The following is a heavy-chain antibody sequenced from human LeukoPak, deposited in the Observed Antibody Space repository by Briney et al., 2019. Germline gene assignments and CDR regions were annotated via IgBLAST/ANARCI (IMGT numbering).Heavy chain of an antibody. V-gene: IGHV4-39*01. CDR2: IYYSGST. Sequence: SETLSLTCTVSGGSISSSSYYWGWIRQPPGKGLEWIGSIYYSGSTYYNPSLKSRVTISVDTSKNQFSLKLSSVTAADTAVYYRALSVKEQWPPYFDYWGQGTLVTVSS. CDR1: GGSISSSSYY. J-gene: IGHJ4*02. CDR3: ALSVKEQWPPYFDY. D-gene: IGHD6-19*01.